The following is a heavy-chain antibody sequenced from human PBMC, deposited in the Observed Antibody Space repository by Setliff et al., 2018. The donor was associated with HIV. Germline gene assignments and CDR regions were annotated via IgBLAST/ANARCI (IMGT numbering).Heavy chain of an antibody. CDR1: GGSISSYY. Sequence: SETLSLTCTVSGGSISSYYWSWIRQPAGKGLEWIGRIYTSGSTNYNPSLKSRVTISVDTSKNQFSLKLSSVTAADTAVYYCARRTTYVDTAMYDYWGQGTLVTVSS. CDR3: ARRTTYVDTAMYDY. CDR2: IYTSGST. J-gene: IGHJ4*02. D-gene: IGHD5-18*01. V-gene: IGHV4-4*07.